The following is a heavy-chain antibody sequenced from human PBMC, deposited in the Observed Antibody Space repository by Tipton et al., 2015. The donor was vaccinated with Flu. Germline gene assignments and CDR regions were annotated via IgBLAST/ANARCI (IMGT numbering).Heavy chain of an antibody. Sequence: TLSLTCTVSGGSISSYYWSWIRQPPGKGLEWIGYIYYSGSTNYNPSLKSRVTISVDTSKNQFSLKLSSVTAADTAVYYCARDLGGSGSFDYWGQGTLVTVSP. J-gene: IGHJ4*02. V-gene: IGHV4-59*01. CDR3: ARDLGGSGSFDY. D-gene: IGHD6-25*01. CDR2: IYYSGST. CDR1: GGSISSYY.